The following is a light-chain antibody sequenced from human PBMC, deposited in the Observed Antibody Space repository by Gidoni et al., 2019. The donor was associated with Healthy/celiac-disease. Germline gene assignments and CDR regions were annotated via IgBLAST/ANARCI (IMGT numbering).Light chain of an antibody. J-gene: IGKJ1*01. Sequence: DIQITQSPSSLSASAGDRVTITCQARQGICNHLAWFQPGPGKPPKSLSFGASTLQSGVPSKFSGSGSGIDFTLTISSLQPEDFATYHWQQYNPFPWTFGQGTKVDIK. CDR1: QGICNH. CDR3: QQYNPFPWT. V-gene: IGKV1-16*02. CDR2: GAS.